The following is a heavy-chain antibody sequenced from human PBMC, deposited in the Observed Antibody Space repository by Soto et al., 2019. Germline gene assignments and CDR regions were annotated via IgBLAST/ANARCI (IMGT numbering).Heavy chain of an antibody. Sequence: GGSLRLSCAASGFTFRSFTMNWVRQAPGKGLEWVSTISSNSAYIYHTDALRGRFTISRDNAKNSLHLQMNSLRAEDTAVYYCTRDASRDSSARGWFDPWGPGTLVTVSS. J-gene: IGHJ5*02. CDR2: ISSNSAYI. CDR3: TRDASRDSSARGWFDP. V-gene: IGHV3-21*01. D-gene: IGHD6-13*01. CDR1: GFTFRSFT.